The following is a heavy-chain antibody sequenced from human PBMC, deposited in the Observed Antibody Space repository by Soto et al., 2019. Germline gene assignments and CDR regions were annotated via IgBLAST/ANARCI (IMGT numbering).Heavy chain of an antibody. CDR1: RFTFSTYW. CDR2: INSDGTGT. J-gene: IGHJ3*02. V-gene: IGHV3-74*01. Sequence: GGSLRLSCAASRFTFSTYWMHWVRQAPGKGLVWVSRINSDGTGTSYADSVKGRITISRDNAKNTLYLQMNSLRSEDTAEYYCAGDSSGYSYDAFDIWGQGTMVTVSS. D-gene: IGHD3-22*01. CDR3: AGDSSGYSYDAFDI.